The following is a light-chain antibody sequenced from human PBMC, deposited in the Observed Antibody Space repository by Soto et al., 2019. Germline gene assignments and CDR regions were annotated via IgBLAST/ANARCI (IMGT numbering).Light chain of an antibody. J-gene: IGKJ3*01. V-gene: IGKV1-39*01. CDR2: AAS. CDR1: QSITNS. CDR3: QQRHSMPFT. Sequence: DIQMTQSPSSLSASVGDRVTITCRASQSITNSLNWYQHKPGKAPTRVVYAASSLQSGAPSRFSGSGSGTDFTLTISSMHPEDFATYFCQQRHSMPFTFGPGTKVDIK.